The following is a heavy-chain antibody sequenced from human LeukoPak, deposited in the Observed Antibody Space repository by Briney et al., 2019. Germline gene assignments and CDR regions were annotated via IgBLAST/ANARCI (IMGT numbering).Heavy chain of an antibody. V-gene: IGHV3-7*01. CDR3: ARGCSGGSCYEPKFDP. D-gene: IGHD2-15*01. J-gene: IGHJ5*02. CDR2: IKQDGSEK. Sequence: HPGGSLRLSCAASGFTFSSYWMHWVRQAPGKGLEWVANIKQDGSEKYYVDSVKGRSTISRDNAKNSLYLQMNSLRAEDTAVYYCARGCSGGSCYEPKFDPWGQGTLVTSPQ. CDR1: GFTFSSYW.